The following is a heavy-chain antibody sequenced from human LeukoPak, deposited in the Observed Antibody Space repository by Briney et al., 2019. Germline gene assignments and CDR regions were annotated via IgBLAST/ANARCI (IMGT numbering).Heavy chain of an antibody. D-gene: IGHD6-13*01. V-gene: IGHV1-8*03. J-gene: IGHJ4*02. Sequence: GASVNVSCKASGYTFTSYDINWVRQATGQGLEWMGWMNPNSDNTGYAQKFQGRVTITRNTSISTAYMELSSLRSEDTAVYYCARVRGTYSSLVDYWGQGTLVTVSS. CDR2: MNPNSDNT. CDR1: GYTFTSYD. CDR3: ARVRGTYSSLVDY.